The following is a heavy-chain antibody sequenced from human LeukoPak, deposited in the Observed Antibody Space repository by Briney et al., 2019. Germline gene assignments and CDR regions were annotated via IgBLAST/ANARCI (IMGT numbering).Heavy chain of an antibody. CDR3: AKGPLRGVIMGGPDY. Sequence: GGSVRLSCAASGFSLSSYRMSWVRQAPGKGLEWVSGISWNSGSIGYADSVKGRFTISRDNAKNSLYLQMNSLRAEDTALYYCAKGPLRGVIMGGPDYWGQGTLVTVSS. V-gene: IGHV3-20*04. D-gene: IGHD3-10*01. J-gene: IGHJ4*02. CDR2: ISWNSGSI. CDR1: GFSLSSYR.